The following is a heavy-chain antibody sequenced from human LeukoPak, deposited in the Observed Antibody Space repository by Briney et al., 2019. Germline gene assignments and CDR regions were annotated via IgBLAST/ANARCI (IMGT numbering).Heavy chain of an antibody. CDR2: INPNSGGT. CDR1: GYTFTGYY. V-gene: IGHV1-2*02. CDR3: ARDLKRGYSQAAGY. J-gene: IGHJ4*02. D-gene: IGHD5-18*01. Sequence: ASVKVSCKASGYTFTGYYRHWVRQAPGQGLEWMGWINPNSGGTNYAQKFQGRVIMTRDTSISTAYMELSRLRSDDTAVYYCARDLKRGYSQAAGYWGQGTLVTVSS.